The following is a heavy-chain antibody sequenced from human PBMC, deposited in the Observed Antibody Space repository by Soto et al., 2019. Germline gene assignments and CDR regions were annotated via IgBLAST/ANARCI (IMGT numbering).Heavy chain of an antibody. V-gene: IGHV1-2*02. CDR3: TLYFDDTQEASF. D-gene: IGHD2-8*01. Sequence: QVQLIQSGPEVKKPGAAVKVSCRTSGYSFTRYSIHWVRQAPGQGLEWMGWLNPNTGDTRLAQKFVRGVTSSRDTSMTTVYMNISGLRSGDTDVFICTLYFDDTQEASFWGQRTLVIVTS. J-gene: IGHJ4*02. CDR2: LNPNTGDT. CDR1: GYSFTRYS.